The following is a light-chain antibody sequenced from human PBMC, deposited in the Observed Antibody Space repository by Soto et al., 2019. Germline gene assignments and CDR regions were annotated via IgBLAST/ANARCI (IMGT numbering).Light chain of an antibody. CDR3: QQSYTTLFT. CDR1: QSISNY. CDR2: AAS. J-gene: IGKJ3*01. Sequence: DIQMTQSPSSLSASVGDRVTITCRASQSISNYLNWYQQKPGKAPKLLIYAASSLQSGVPSRFSGSGYGTDFTLTISSLQPEDFATYSCQQSYTTLFTFGHGTNVDI. V-gene: IGKV1-39*01.